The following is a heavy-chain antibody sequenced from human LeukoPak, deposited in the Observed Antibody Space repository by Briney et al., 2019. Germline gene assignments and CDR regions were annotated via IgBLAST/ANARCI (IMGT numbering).Heavy chain of an antibody. CDR1: GGSMSSGSSY. CDR2: IYTSGST. CDR3: ARDLTIFPYNWFDP. J-gene: IGHJ5*02. D-gene: IGHD3-3*01. V-gene: IGHV4-61*02. Sequence: SETLSLTCTVSGGSMSSGSSYWSWIRQPGGKGLEWIARIYTSGSTIYNPSLKSRVTISIDTSKNQFSLNLSSVTAADTAVYYCARDLTIFPYNWFDPWGQGTLVTVSS.